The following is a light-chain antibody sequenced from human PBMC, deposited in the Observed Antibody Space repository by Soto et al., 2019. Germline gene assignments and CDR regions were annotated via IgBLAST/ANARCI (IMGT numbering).Light chain of an antibody. V-gene: IGKV1-5*03. CDR1: QSIGSW. CDR2: KAS. J-gene: IGKJ2*01. Sequence: DIQMTQSPSTLSASVGDRVTITCRASQSIGSWLAWYQQKPGKAPKLLIYKASSLESGVPSRFSGSGSGTEFTXTISSLQPDDFATYYCQQYNTYWYTFGQGTKLEIK. CDR3: QQYNTYWYT.